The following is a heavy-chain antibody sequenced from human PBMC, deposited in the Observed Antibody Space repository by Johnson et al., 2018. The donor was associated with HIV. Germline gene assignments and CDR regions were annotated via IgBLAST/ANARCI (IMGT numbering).Heavy chain of an antibody. CDR3: ARSSVRDDAIDI. V-gene: IGHV3-13*01. Sequence: VQLVESGGGLVQPGGSLRLSCAASGFTFSRYDMHWVRQVTGKGLEWVSAIGAAGDTDYSDSVKGRITSSRENAKNSWYLQMNSLRVGETAIDYCARSSVRDDAIDIWGQGTLVTVSS. D-gene: IGHD3-10*01. J-gene: IGHJ3*02. CDR2: IGAAGDT. CDR1: GFTFSRYD.